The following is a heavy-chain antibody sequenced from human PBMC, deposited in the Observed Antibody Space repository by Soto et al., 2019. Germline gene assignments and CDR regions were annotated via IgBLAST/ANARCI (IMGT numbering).Heavy chain of an antibody. J-gene: IGHJ4*02. CDR2: IYSGGGT. Sequence: GGSLRLSCAASGFTVRGSYMYWVRQAPGKGLEWVSVIYSGGGTDYEASVKGRFTLSSDNSKNMLYLQMSSLRAEDTAVYYCARGTATLVHRFDYWGQGTPVTVSS. CDR3: ARGTATLVHRFDY. D-gene: IGHD3-10*01. CDR1: GFTVRGSY. V-gene: IGHV3-53*01.